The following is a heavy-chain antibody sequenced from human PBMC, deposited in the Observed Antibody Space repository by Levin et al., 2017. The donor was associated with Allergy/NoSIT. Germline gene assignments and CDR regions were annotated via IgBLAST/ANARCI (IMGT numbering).Heavy chain of an antibody. CDR3: AKDLGRTVTTETLFDY. Sequence: GGSLRLSCAASGFTFSSYGMHWVRQAPGKGLEWVAVISYDGSNKYYADSVKGRFTISRDNSKNTLYLQMNSLRAEDTAVYYCAKDLGRTVTTETLFDYWGQGTLVTVSS. D-gene: IGHD4-17*01. CDR2: ISYDGSNK. V-gene: IGHV3-30*18. J-gene: IGHJ4*02. CDR1: GFTFSSYG.